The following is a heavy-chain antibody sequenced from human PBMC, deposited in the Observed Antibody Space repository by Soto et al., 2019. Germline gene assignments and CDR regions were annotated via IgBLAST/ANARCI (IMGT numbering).Heavy chain of an antibody. V-gene: IGHV4-61*01. D-gene: IGHD6-13*01. CDR1: GGSVSSGSYY. Sequence: QVQLQESGPGLVKPSETLSLTCTVSGGSVSSGSYYWSWIRQPPGKGLEWIGYIYYSGSTNYNPSLKSRVTISVDTSKNQFSLKLSSVTAADTAVYYCARGYSSSFTPFDYWGQEPWSPSPQ. CDR2: IYYSGST. CDR3: ARGYSSSFTPFDY. J-gene: IGHJ4*01.